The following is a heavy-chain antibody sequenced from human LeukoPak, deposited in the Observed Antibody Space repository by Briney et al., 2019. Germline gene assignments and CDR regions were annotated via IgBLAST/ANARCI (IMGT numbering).Heavy chain of an antibody. CDR2: ILGGGGT. J-gene: IGHJ4*02. D-gene: IGHD2-8*02. V-gene: IGHV3-66*01. CDR3: ARGLVLTYYYFES. Sequence: GGSLRLSCAASGITVSSNYMTWVRQAPGKGLEWVSVILGGGGTYYADSVKGRFTISRDNSKNTLYLQMNSLRAEDTAVYYCARGLVLTYYYFESWGQGTLVTVSS. CDR1: GITVSSNY.